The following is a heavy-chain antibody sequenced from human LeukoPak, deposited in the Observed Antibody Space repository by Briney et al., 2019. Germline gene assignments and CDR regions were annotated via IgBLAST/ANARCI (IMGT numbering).Heavy chain of an antibody. D-gene: IGHD1-1*01. CDR1: GYTFTSYD. J-gene: IGHJ5*02. V-gene: IGHV1-8*01. CDR3: AREAVLGDWFDP. CDR2: MNPNSGNT. Sequence: ASVKVSCKASGYTFTSYDINWVRQATGQGLEWMGWMNPNSGNTGYAQKFQGRVTMTRNTSISTAYMELSSLRSEDTAVYYCAREAVLGDWFDPWGQGTLVTVSS.